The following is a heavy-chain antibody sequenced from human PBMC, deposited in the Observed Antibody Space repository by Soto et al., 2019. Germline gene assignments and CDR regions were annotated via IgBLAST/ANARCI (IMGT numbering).Heavy chain of an antibody. CDR1: GFTFSSYG. V-gene: IGHV3-33*01. J-gene: IGHJ4*02. D-gene: IGHD3-9*01. CDR3: ARDSGIIRYFDPAYFDY. CDR2: IWYDGSNK. Sequence: QVQLVESGGGVVQPGRSLRLSCAASGFTFSSYGMHWVRQAPGKGLEWVAVIWYDGSNKYYADYVKGRFTISRDNSKNSLYLQRNSLRAEDTAVYYCARDSGIIRYFDPAYFDYWGQGTLVTVSS.